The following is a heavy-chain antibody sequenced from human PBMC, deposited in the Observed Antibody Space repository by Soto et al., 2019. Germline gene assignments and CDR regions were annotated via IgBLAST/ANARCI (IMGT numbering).Heavy chain of an antibody. Sequence: ASVKVSCKASGYTFTSYAMHWVRQAPGQRLEWMGWINAGNGNTKYSQKFQGRVTITRDASASTAYMELSSLRSEDTAVYYCARDDNDYPFDYWGQGTLVTVSS. CDR1: GYTFTSYA. D-gene: IGHD4-17*01. J-gene: IGHJ4*02. CDR2: INAGNGNT. V-gene: IGHV1-3*01. CDR3: ARDDNDYPFDY.